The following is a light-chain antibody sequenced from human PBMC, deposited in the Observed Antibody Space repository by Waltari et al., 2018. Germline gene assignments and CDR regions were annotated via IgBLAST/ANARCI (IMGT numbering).Light chain of an antibody. CDR3: QQRSSWPPRIS. CDR1: QSVSIN. J-gene: IGKJ3*01. V-gene: IGKV3-11*01. CDR2: DAS. Sequence: EVVLTQSPATLSLSPGDRATLSCRASQSVSINLAWYQQKPGQAPRLLIYDASNRATGIPPRFSGSVSGTDFTLTISCLEPEDFAVYYCQQRSSWPPRISFGPGT.